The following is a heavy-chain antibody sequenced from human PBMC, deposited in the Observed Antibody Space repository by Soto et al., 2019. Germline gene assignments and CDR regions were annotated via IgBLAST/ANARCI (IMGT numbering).Heavy chain of an antibody. D-gene: IGHD2-8*02. Sequence: SETLSLTCTVSRVSMSDYFWSWIRQPPGKGLEWIGYIFHTGSTNYNPSLRSRVIISLDTSEKQFSLKLNSVTAADTAVYYCATQRLCTGGHCWNWFDPWGQGTLVTVSS. CDR2: IFHTGST. CDR1: RVSMSDYF. CDR3: ATQRLCTGGHCWNWFDP. V-gene: IGHV4-4*09. J-gene: IGHJ5*02.